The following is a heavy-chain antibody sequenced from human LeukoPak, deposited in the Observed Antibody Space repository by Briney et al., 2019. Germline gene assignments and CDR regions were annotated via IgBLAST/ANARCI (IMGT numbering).Heavy chain of an antibody. CDR1: GGSFSGYY. CDR2: INHSGST. J-gene: IGHJ4*02. CDR3: ARGPETHHYDSSGLIEY. Sequence: SETLSRTCAVYGGSFSGYYWGWIRQPPGKGLEWIGEINHSGSTNYNPSLKSRVTISVDTSKNQFSLKLSSVTAADTAVYYCARGPETHHYDSSGLIEYWGQGTLVTVSS. V-gene: IGHV4-34*01. D-gene: IGHD3-22*01.